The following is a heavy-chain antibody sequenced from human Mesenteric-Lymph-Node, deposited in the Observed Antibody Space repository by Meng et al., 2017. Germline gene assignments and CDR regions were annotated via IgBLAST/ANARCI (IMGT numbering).Heavy chain of an antibody. CDR3: ARRSSSWYEWFDP. D-gene: IGHD6-13*01. V-gene: IGHV1-8*01. CDR2: MNPNSGNT. J-gene: IGHJ5*02. Sequence: VQVVQFGAEVKKPGSSGKVSCKASGYTFTSYDINWVRQATGQGLEWMGWMNPNSGNTGYAQKFQGRVTMTRNTSISTAYMELSSLRSEDTAVYYCARRSSSWYEWFDPWGQGTLVTVSS. CDR1: GYTFTSYD.